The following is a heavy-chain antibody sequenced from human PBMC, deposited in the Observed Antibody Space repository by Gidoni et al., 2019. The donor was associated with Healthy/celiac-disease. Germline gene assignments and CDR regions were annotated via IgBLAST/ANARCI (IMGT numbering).Heavy chain of an antibody. CDR2: VSAYNGNT. CDR3: ARDEGYSGYDLDY. J-gene: IGHJ4*02. Sequence: QVQLVQSGAEVKKPGATVKVSCKASGYTFTSYGISWVRQATVQGHEWMGWVSAYNGNTNYAQKLQGRVTMTPDTSTSTAYMGLRSLRSDDTSVYYCARDEGYSGYDLDYWGQGTLVTVSS. CDR1: GYTFTSYG. V-gene: IGHV1-18*01. D-gene: IGHD5-12*01.